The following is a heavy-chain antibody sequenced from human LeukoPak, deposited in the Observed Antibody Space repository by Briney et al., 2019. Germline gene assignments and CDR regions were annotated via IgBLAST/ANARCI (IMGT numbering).Heavy chain of an antibody. J-gene: IGHJ4*02. V-gene: IGHV4-59*12. Sequence: SETLSLTCTVSGGSISSYYWSWIRQPPGKGLEWIGYIYYSGSTNYNPSLKSRVTISVDTSKNQFSLKLSSVTAADTAVYYCASRESGGFGELRYWGQGTLVTVSS. CDR3: ASRESGGFGELRY. D-gene: IGHD3-10*01. CDR2: IYYSGST. CDR1: GGSISSYY.